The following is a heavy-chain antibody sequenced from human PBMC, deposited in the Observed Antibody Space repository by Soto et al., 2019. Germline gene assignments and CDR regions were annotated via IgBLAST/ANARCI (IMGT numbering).Heavy chain of an antibody. Sequence: PSETLSLTCTVSGGSISSSSYYWGWIRQPPGKGLEWIGSIYYSGSTYYNPSLKSRVTISVDTSKNQFSLKLSSVTAADTAVYYCARHKPDSNRKNYDFWSGYYIVGFYFDYWGQGTLVTVSS. CDR2: IYYSGST. D-gene: IGHD3-3*01. CDR3: ARHKPDSNRKNYDFWSGYYIVGFYFDY. CDR1: GGSISSSSYY. J-gene: IGHJ4*02. V-gene: IGHV4-39*01.